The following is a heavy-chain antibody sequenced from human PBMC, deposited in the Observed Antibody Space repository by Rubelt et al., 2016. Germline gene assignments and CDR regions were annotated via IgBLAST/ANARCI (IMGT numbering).Heavy chain of an antibody. J-gene: IGHJ5*02. Sequence: QVQLQQWGAGLLKPSETLSLTCAVYGGSFSGYYWSWIRQPPGKGLEWIGEINHSGSTNYNPSLKSRVTISVDTSRNQFSRRRGAATAADTAVYYCARGGRYYGSGSYQRHNWFDPWGQGTLVTVSS. CDR3: ARGGRYYGSGSYQRHNWFDP. CDR1: GGSFSGYY. CDR2: INHSGST. V-gene: IGHV4-34*01. D-gene: IGHD3-10*01.